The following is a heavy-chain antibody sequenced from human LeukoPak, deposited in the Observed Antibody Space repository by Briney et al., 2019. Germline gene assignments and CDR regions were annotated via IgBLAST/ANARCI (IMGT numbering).Heavy chain of an antibody. V-gene: IGHV3-7*01. CDR2: IKKEGGEK. CDR1: GFTSSSYW. J-gene: IGHJ4*02. CDR3: ARAGQEWFGELGFDY. Sequence: GGSLRLSCVASGFTSSSYWMSWVRQAPGKGLEWVAKIKKEGGEKKYVDSVKGRLTISRDRAKNSLYRRMNYVRAADTAVYYXARAGQEWFGELGFDYWGQGTLVTVSS. D-gene: IGHD3-10*01.